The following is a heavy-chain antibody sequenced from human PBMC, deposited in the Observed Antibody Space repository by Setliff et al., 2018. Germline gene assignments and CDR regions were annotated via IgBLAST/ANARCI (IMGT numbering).Heavy chain of an antibody. D-gene: IGHD3-3*01. CDR3: ARGPPYYDFWCAYFPGY. J-gene: IGHJ4*02. Sequence: PGGSLRLSCAASGFTFSSYWMSWVRQAPGKGLEWVANIKQDGSEKYYLDSVKGRFTISRDNAKNSLYLQLNSLTAEDTAVYYCARGPPYYDFWCAYFPGYWGQGTLVTVSS. CDR2: IKQDGSEK. CDR1: GFTFSSYW. V-gene: IGHV3-7*01.